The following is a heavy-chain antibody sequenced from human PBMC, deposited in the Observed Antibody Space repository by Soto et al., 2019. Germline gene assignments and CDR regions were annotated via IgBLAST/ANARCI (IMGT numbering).Heavy chain of an antibody. CDR2: ISSSSSYI. D-gene: IGHD3-22*01. CDR1: GFIFSSYS. J-gene: IGHJ4*02. V-gene: IGHV3-21*01. Sequence: EVQLVESGGGLVKPGGSLRLSCAASGFIFSSYSMNWVRQAPGKGLEWVSFISSSSSYIYYADSVKGRFTISRDNAKNSLYLQMGSLRAEDTAVYYFARDQYYYDSWGYWVYWVQGTLVTVSS. CDR3: ARDQYYYDSWGYWVY.